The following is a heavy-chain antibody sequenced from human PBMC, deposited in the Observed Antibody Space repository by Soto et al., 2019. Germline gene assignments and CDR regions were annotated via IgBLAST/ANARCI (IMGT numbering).Heavy chain of an antibody. CDR2: INYRGTT. Sequence: QVQLQESGPGLVKPSQTLSLTCTVSGGSIIDGQTYLNWIRQHPERGLEWMGYINYRGTTNYSPALKSRLLISVDTSKNQFPLTLTSVTAADTAVYYCARDAPGVAPFWGQGTLVTVSS. J-gene: IGHJ4*02. D-gene: IGHD2-15*01. CDR3: ARDAPGVAPF. CDR1: GGSIIDGQTY. V-gene: IGHV4-31*03.